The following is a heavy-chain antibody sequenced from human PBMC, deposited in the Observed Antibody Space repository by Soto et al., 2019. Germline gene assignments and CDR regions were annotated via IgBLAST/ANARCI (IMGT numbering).Heavy chain of an antibody. V-gene: IGHV3-23*01. Sequence: GGSLRLSCAASGFTFSSYAMSWVRQAPGKGLEWVSAISGSGGSTYYADSVKGRFTISRDNSKNTLYLQMNSLRAEDTAVYYCAKLCDMVDILTGYYHAEGFDYWGQGTLVTVSS. CDR2: ISGSGGST. CDR3: AKLCDMVDILTGYYHAEGFDY. CDR1: GFTFSSYA. D-gene: IGHD3-9*01. J-gene: IGHJ4*02.